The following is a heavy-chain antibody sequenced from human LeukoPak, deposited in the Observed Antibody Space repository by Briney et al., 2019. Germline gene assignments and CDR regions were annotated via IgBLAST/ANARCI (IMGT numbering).Heavy chain of an antibody. V-gene: IGHV4-34*01. D-gene: IGHD4-11*01. J-gene: IGHJ4*02. CDR3: ARGGYDYRNRYYFDY. CDR1: GGSFSGYY. CDR2: INHSGST. Sequence: PSETLSLTCAVYGGSFSGYYWSWIRQPPGKGLEWIGEINHSGSTNYNPSLKSRVTISVDTSKNQFSLKLSSVTAADTAVYYCARGGYDYRNRYYFDYWGQGTLVTVSS.